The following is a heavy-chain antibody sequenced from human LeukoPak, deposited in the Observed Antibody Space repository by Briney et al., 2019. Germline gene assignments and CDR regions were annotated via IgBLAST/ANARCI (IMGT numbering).Heavy chain of an antibody. CDR3: AREECSGGSSYGDY. J-gene: IGHJ4*02. CDR2: ISGSGGST. CDR1: GFTFSSYA. D-gene: IGHD2-15*01. Sequence: GGSLRLSCAASGFTFSSYAMSWVRQAPGKGLEWVSAISGSGGSTYYADSVKGRFTISRDNAKNSLYLQMNSLRAEDTAVYYCAREECSGGSSYGDYWGQGTLVTVSS. V-gene: IGHV3-23*01.